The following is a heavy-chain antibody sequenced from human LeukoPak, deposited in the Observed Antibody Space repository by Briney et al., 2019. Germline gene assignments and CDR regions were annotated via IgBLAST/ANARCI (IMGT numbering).Heavy chain of an antibody. V-gene: IGHV3-7*04. CDR1: GFAVSNNY. CDR2: IDPDGSDI. CDR3: IRGSSSY. Sequence: GGSLRLSCAASGFAVSNNYMSWVRQAPGKGLEWVANIDPDGSDIYYVDSVKGRFTVSRDNAKNSLYLQMNSLRVEDTGTYYCIRGSSSYWGQGTLVTV. J-gene: IGHJ4*02.